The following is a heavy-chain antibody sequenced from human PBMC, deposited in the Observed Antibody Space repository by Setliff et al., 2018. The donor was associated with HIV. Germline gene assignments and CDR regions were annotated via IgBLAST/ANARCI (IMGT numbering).Heavy chain of an antibody. CDR1: GFTFNHYA. CDR3: VRVGPWYYGRSGYLASWDY. CDR2: TIPMSDIP. J-gene: IGHJ4*02. D-gene: IGHD3-22*01. Sequence: SVKVSCKASGFTFNHYALSWVRQAPGQRPEWMGGTIPMSDIPNYAQNFQGRVTITADHSTTTTYMELSSLSSEDTAVYYCVRVGPWYYGRSGYLASWDYWGQGTQVTVYS. V-gene: IGHV1-69*10.